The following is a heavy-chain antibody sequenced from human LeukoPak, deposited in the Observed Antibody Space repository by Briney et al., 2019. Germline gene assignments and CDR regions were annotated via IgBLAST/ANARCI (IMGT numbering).Heavy chain of an antibody. Sequence: GGSLRLNCAASGFTFSSSVMSWVRQAPGKGLEWVSAISSSGGNTDNADSLKGRFTISRDNSKDTLYLQMNSLRVEDTAVYYCARRTSGAKDVWGKGTTVTVSP. CDR3: ARRTSGAKDV. D-gene: IGHD3-16*01. CDR1: GFTFSSSV. CDR2: ISSSGGNT. V-gene: IGHV3-23*01. J-gene: IGHJ6*04.